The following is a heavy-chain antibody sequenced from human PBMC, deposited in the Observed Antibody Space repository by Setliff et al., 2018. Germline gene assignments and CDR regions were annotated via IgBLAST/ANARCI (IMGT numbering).Heavy chain of an antibody. J-gene: IGHJ6*03. V-gene: IGHV3-30*02. CDR2: IRYDGATE. Sequence: GGSLRLSCAASGFSFGGHDMHWVRQAPGKGLEWVAFIRYDGATESYADSVRGRFTISRDNSKNTLYVQMNTLGPEDTAVYYCAREQWLDPPGYYYMDVWAKGTTVTVSS. CDR1: GFSFGGHD. D-gene: IGHD6-19*01. CDR3: AREQWLDPPGYYYMDV.